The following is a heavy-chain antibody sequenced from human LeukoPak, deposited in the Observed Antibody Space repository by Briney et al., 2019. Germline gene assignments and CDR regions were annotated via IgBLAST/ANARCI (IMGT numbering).Heavy chain of an antibody. J-gene: IGHJ4*02. D-gene: IGHD2-2*01. CDR2: IYHSGST. CDR1: GGSISSGGYY. CDR3: ARVRGYCSSTSCYPSYNDY. Sequence: SQTLSLTCTVSGGSISSGGYYWSWIRQPPGKGLEWIGYIYHSGSTYYNPSLKSRVTISVDRSKNQFSLKLSSVTAADTAVYYCARVRGYCSSTSCYPSYNDYWGQGTLVTVSS. V-gene: IGHV4-30-2*01.